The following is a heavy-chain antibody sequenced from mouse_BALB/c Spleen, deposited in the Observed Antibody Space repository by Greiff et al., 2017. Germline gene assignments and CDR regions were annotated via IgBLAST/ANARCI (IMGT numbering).Heavy chain of an antibody. V-gene: IGHV5-4*02. Sequence: EVQGVESGGGLVKPGGSLKLSCAASGFTFSDYYMYWVRQTPEKRLEWVATISDGGSYTYYPDSVKGRFTISRDNAKNNLYLQMSSLKSEDTAMYYSARGSLYNWFAYWGQGTLVTVSA. CDR1: GFTFSDYY. CDR3: ARGSLYNWFAY. J-gene: IGHJ3*01. CDR2: ISDGGSYT.